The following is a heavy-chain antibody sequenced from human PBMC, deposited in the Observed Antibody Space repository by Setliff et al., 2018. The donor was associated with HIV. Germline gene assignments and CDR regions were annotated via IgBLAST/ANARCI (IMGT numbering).Heavy chain of an antibody. Sequence: SETLSLTCGVYGGSLSDYYWNWIRQPPGKGLEWIAEINHSGRTNYNPSLKSRATISVDTSQNQLSLKLSSVTAADTAIYYCARGRSLVRGSGSPENYYMDVWGKGTTVTVSS. CDR2: INHSGRT. CDR1: GGSLSDYY. J-gene: IGHJ6*03. V-gene: IGHV4-34*01. D-gene: IGHD3-10*01. CDR3: ARGRSLVRGSGSPENYYMDV.